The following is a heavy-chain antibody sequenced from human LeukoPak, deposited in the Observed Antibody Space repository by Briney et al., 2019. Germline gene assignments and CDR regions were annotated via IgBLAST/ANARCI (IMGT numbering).Heavy chain of an antibody. Sequence: GGSLRLSCAVSGFSVTNNYMSWVRQAPGKGLEWVSVVYFGGATYYADSVKGRFTISRDNSENTLYLQMKSLRAEDTAVYYCARGDGYHFFDYWGQGTLVTVSS. J-gene: IGHJ4*02. V-gene: IGHV3-53*01. D-gene: IGHD5-24*01. CDR1: GFSVTNNY. CDR2: VYFGGAT. CDR3: ARGDGYHFFDY.